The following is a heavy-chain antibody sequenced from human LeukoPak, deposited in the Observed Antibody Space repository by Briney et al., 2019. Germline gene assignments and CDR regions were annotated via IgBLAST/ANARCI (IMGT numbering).Heavy chain of an antibody. D-gene: IGHD6-13*01. CDR3: ARGDISTRWAPGYYYYMDV. J-gene: IGHJ6*03. CDR1: GGSISSGSYY. V-gene: IGHV4-61*02. Sequence: SETLSLTCTVSGGSISSGSYYWSWIRQPAGKGLEWIGRIYTSGSTNYNPSLKSRVTISVDTSKNQFSLKLSSVTAADTAVYYCARGDISTRWAPGYYYYMDVWGKGTTVTVSS. CDR2: IYTSGST.